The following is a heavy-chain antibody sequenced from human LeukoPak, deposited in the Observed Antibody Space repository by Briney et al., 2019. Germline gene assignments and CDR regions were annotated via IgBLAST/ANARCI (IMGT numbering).Heavy chain of an antibody. CDR3: ARRESSGFYYFDY. J-gene: IGHJ4*02. CDR1: GYSFTTYW. Sequence: GESLKISCKGSGYSFTTYWIGWVRQMPGKGLGYMAFIYLGDSDTRYSPSFQGQVTVSVDNSITTAYLQWSSLKASDTAIYYCARRESSGFYYFDYWGQGTLVTVSS. CDR2: IYLGDSDT. V-gene: IGHV5-51*01. D-gene: IGHD6-19*01.